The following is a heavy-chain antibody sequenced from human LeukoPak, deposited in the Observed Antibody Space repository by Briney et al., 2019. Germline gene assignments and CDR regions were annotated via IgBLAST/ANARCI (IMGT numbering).Heavy chain of an antibody. CDR1: GFTFSSFS. V-gene: IGHV3-21*03. Sequence: GGSLRLSCAASGFTFSSFSMYWVRQAPGKGLEWVSSISSSSSYMKYADSVKGRFTISRDNARNSLYLQMNSLRVDDTAVYYCARDRGYSTFDYWGQGTLVTVSS. D-gene: IGHD4-23*01. J-gene: IGHJ4*02. CDR2: ISSSSSYM. CDR3: ARDRGYSTFDY.